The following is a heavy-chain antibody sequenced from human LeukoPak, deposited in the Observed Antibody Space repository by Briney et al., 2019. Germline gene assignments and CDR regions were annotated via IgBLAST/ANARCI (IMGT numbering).Heavy chain of an antibody. V-gene: IGHV3-48*04. J-gene: IGHJ3*02. CDR3: ASGKLRFLEWLFDAFDI. Sequence: GGSLRLSCAASGFTFTTYSMNWVRQAPGKGLEWVSYISSTSTIYYADSVKGRFTISRDNAKNSLYLQMNSLRAEDTAVYYCASGKLRFLEWLFDAFDIWGQGTMVTVSS. CDR2: ISSTSTI. D-gene: IGHD3-3*01. CDR1: GFTFTTYS.